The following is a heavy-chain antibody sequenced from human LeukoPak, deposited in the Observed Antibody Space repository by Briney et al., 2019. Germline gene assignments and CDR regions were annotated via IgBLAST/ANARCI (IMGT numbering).Heavy chain of an antibody. V-gene: IGHV4-4*07. D-gene: IGHD2-21*01. J-gene: IGHJ4*02. CDR2: IYSSGST. CDR1: GGYISSYY. CDR3: ASTQAGIGDFDY. Sequence: PSETLSLTCTVSGGYISSYYWSWIRQPAGKGLEWIGRIYSSGSTKYNPSLMGRVTMTVDTSKNQFSLKLSSVTAADTAMYYCASTQAGIGDFDYWGQGSLVTVSS.